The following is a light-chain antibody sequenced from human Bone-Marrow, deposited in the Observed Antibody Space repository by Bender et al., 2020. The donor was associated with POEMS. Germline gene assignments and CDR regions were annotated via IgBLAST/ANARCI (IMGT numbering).Light chain of an antibody. V-gene: IGLV1-40*01. CDR2: GYN. J-gene: IGLJ3*02. CDR3: CSYADSNTLV. Sequence: QSVLTQPPSASGTPGQTVAISCSGSSSNTGSGYDINWYQHLPGTAPKLLIYGYNNRPSGVPDRFSGSKSGTSASLAITGLQAEDEADYYCCSYADSNTLVFGGGTKMTVL. CDR1: SSNTGSGYD.